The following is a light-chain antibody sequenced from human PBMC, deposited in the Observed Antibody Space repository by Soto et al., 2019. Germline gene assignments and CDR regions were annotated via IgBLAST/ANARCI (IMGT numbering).Light chain of an antibody. J-gene: IGLJ2*01. CDR1: SSNIGSNY. V-gene: IGLV1-47*01. CDR2: RNN. Sequence: QSALTQPPSASGTPGQRLTISCSGSSSNIGSNYVYWYQQLPGTAPTLLIYRNNERPSGVPDRFSGSKSGTSGSLAISGLRSDDEADYYCAAWDDSLSGPVFGGGTKVTVL. CDR3: AAWDDSLSGPV.